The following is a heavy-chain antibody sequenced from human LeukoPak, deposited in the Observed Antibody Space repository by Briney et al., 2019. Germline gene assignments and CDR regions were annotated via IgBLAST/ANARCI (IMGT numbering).Heavy chain of an antibody. V-gene: IGHV3-9*02. CDR1: GLKSDAYA. J-gene: IGHJ6*02. CDR2: ISWNSATF. CDR3: AKGTIVDRLVFGFDV. D-gene: IGHD1-14*01. Sequence: GRSLRLSCVASGLKSDAYAMHWVRQAPGKGLEWVAGISWNSATFDYADSVKGRFTISRDNSKNTLYLQMSSLRAEDTAVYYCAKGTIVDRLVFGFDVWGQGTTVTVS.